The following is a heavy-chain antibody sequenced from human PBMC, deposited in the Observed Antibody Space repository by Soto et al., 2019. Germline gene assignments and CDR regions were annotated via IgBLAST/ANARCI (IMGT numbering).Heavy chain of an antibody. Sequence: QVQLVESGGGVVRSGGSLRLSCAVSGYTFSDFGMHWVRQAPGKGLEWVAVISYDGGNRYYSESVKGRFTISRDNSEDTLYLQMNGLRPEDTAVYYCAKGLGLGAVFMEFDHWGQGTLVTVSS. V-gene: IGHV3-30*18. CDR1: GYTFSDFG. CDR2: ISYDGGNR. D-gene: IGHD3-16*01. J-gene: IGHJ4*02. CDR3: AKGLGLGAVFMEFDH.